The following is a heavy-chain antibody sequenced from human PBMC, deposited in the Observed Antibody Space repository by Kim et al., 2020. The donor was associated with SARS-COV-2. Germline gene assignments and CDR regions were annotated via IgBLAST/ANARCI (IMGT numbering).Heavy chain of an antibody. CDR2: IKSKTDGGTT. V-gene: IGHV3-15*01. D-gene: IGHD5-18*01. CDR3: TTVGTAMATRDYYYGMDV. J-gene: IGHJ6*02. Sequence: GGSLRLSCAASGFTFSNAWMSWVRQAPGKGLEWVGRIKSKTDGGTTDYAAPVKGRFTISRDDSKNTLYLQMNSLKTEDTAVYYCTTVGTAMATRDYYYGMDVWGQGTTVTVSS. CDR1: GFTFSNAW.